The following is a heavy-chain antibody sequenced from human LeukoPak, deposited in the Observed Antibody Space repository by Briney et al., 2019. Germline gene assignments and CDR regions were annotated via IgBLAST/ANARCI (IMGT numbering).Heavy chain of an antibody. CDR2: IYTDGST. CDR3: TIGSSSGSLAY. Sequence: SETLSLTCTVSGASVNDNYWSWSRQPAGKTLEWIGRIYTDGSTNYNPSLKSRVAISVDTSTNQFSLFLRPVTAADTAIYYCTIGSSSGSLAYWGQGTLVTVSS. V-gene: IGHV4-4*07. J-gene: IGHJ4*02. CDR1: GASVNDNY. D-gene: IGHD2-15*01.